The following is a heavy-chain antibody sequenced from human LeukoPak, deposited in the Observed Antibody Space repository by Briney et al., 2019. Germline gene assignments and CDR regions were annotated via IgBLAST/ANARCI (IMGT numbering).Heavy chain of an antibody. Sequence: PGGSLRLSCAASGFTFSSYSMNWVRQAPGKGLEWVSYISSSSSTIYYADSVKGRFTISRDNAKNSLYLQMNSLGAEDTAVYYCASQRGRVQLWLVYWGQGTLVTVSS. CDR3: ASQRGRVQLWLVY. CDR1: GFTFSSYS. CDR2: ISSSSSTI. J-gene: IGHJ4*02. D-gene: IGHD5-18*01. V-gene: IGHV3-48*01.